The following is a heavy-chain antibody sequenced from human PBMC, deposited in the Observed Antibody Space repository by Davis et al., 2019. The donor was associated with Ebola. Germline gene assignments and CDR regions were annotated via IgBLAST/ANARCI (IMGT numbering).Heavy chain of an antibody. CDR2: IYYSGST. V-gene: IGHV4-39*01. CDR3: ARQWIQLWLDY. Sequence: SETLSLTCTVSGGSISSGDYYWSWIRQPPGNGLEWIGYIYYSGSTYYNPSLKSRVTISVDTSKNQFSLKLSSVTAADTAVYYCARQWIQLWLDYWGQGTLVTVSS. D-gene: IGHD5-18*01. CDR1: GGSISSGDYY. J-gene: IGHJ4*02.